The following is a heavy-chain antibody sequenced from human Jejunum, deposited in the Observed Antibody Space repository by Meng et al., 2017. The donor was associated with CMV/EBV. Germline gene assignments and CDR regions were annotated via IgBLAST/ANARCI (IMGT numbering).Heavy chain of an antibody. J-gene: IGHJ4*02. CDR2: IHWNSGNL. V-gene: IGHV3-9*01. CDR3: VKGSPFWRGHSFYHFDY. Sequence: TFSHHAMRWVRQAPGKGLEWVSGIHWNSGNLPYADSVQGRLTISRDDAKNSLYLHIDSLGPEDAGVYFCVKGSPFWRGHSFYHFDYWGQGALVTVSS. D-gene: IGHD3-3*01. CDR1: TFSHHA.